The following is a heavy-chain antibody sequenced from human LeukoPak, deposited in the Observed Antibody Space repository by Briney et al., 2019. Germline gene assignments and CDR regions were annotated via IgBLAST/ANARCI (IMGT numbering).Heavy chain of an antibody. V-gene: IGHV3-23*01. Sequence: PGGSLRLSCAASGFTFSSYAMSWVRQAPGKGLEWVSGISGSGSSTYYADSVKGRFTISRDNSKNTLYLQMNSLRAEDTAVYYCAKDRGPGVFRPARMDVWGQGTTVTVSS. D-gene: IGHD3-3*01. J-gene: IGHJ6*02. CDR2: ISGSGSST. CDR3: AKDRGPGVFRPARMDV. CDR1: GFTFSSYA.